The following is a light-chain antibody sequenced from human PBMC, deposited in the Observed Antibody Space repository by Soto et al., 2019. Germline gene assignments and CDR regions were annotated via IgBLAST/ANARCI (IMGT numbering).Light chain of an antibody. V-gene: IGKV1-8*01. CDR1: QGISSY. CDR2: AAS. J-gene: IGKJ1*01. Sequence: AIRMTQSPSSFSASTGDRVTITCRASQGISSYLAWYQQKPGKAPKLLVYAASTLQYGVPSRFSGSGSGTDFTLTISCLQSEDSAVYYCQQRANWPGTFGQGTKVEVK. CDR3: QQRANWPGT.